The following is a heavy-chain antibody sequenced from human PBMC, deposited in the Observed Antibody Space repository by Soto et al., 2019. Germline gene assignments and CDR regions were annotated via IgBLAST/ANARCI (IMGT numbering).Heavy chain of an antibody. J-gene: IGHJ3*02. Sequence: SETLSLTCTVSGGSISSGGYYWSWIRQHPGKGLEWIGYIYYSGSTYYNPSLKSRVTISVDTSKNQFSLKLSSVTAADTAVYYCARTVEVVATAADAIDIWGQGIMVTVSS. D-gene: IGHD2-21*02. CDR2: IYYSGST. CDR1: GGSISSGGYY. CDR3: ARTVEVVATAADAIDI. V-gene: IGHV4-31*03.